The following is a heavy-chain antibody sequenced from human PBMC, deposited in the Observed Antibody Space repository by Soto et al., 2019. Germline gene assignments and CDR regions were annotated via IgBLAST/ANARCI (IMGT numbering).Heavy chain of an antibody. D-gene: IGHD2-2*01. Sequence: ASVKVSCKASGYTFTGYYMHWVRQAPGQGLEWMGWINPNSGGTNYAQKFQGRVTMTRDTSISTAYMKLSRLRSDDTAVYYCAREGGYCSSTSCYYPRPYFDYWGQGTLVTVSS. CDR2: INPNSGGT. CDR3: AREGGYCSSTSCYYPRPYFDY. V-gene: IGHV1-2*02. CDR1: GYTFTGYY. J-gene: IGHJ4*02.